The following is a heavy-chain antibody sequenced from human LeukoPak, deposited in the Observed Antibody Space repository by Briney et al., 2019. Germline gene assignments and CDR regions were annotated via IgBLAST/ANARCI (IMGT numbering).Heavy chain of an antibody. V-gene: IGHV6-1*01. CDR2: AYYMSKWYN. Sequence: HTLSVTCVISGDSLSSHRASCQWIRQSPSRGLEWLGWAYYMSKWYNDYAVSVNSRITITPHTTKNQFSLQLNSVTPEDTAVYYCAKGYGSGTLDYFDHWGQGTLVTVSS. CDR1: GDSLSSHRAS. J-gene: IGHJ4*02. CDR3: AKGYGSGTLDYFDH. D-gene: IGHD3-10*01.